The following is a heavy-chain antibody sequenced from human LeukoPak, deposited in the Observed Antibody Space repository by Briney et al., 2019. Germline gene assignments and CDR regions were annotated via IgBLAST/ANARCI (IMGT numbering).Heavy chain of an antibody. Sequence: PGGSLRLSCAASGFTFSSYGMHWVRQAPGKGLEWVAVISFDGNNKYYADSVKGRFTISRDNSKNTLYLQMNSLRAEDSAVYYCAKDYTYYYGSGSYDYAMDVWGQGTTVTVSS. D-gene: IGHD3-10*01. CDR1: GFTFSSYG. CDR2: ISFDGNNK. J-gene: IGHJ6*02. V-gene: IGHV3-30*18. CDR3: AKDYTYYYGSGSYDYAMDV.